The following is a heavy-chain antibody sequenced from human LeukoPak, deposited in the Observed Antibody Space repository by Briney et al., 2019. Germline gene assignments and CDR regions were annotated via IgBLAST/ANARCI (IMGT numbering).Heavy chain of an antibody. CDR2: IYYSGST. D-gene: IGHD2-8*01. CDR3: ARDARVCTNGVCYGMDV. Sequence: SQTLSLTCTVSGGSISSGNYYWSWIRQPPGKGLEWIGYIYYSGSTNYNPSLKSRVTISVDTSKNQFSLKLSSVTAADTAVYYCARDARVCTNGVCYGMDVWGQGTTVTVSS. CDR1: GGSISSGNYY. J-gene: IGHJ6*02. V-gene: IGHV4-61*01.